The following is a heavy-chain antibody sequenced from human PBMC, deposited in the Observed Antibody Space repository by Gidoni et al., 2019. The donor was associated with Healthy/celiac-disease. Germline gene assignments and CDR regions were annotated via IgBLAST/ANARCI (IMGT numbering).Heavy chain of an antibody. V-gene: IGHV3-23*01. CDR3: AKTQERSSRVATPRVRYFDY. J-gene: IGHJ4*02. D-gene: IGHD5-12*01. CDR2: SSGSGGST. CDR1: GFTFSTCA. Sequence: EMQLLESGGGLVQPGGSLSLSCAASGFTFSTCAISWVRQAPGEGFEWVSASSGSGGSTYYADSVKGRFTISRDNSKNTLYLQMNSLRAEDTAVYYCAKTQERSSRVATPRVRYFDYWGQGTLVTVSS.